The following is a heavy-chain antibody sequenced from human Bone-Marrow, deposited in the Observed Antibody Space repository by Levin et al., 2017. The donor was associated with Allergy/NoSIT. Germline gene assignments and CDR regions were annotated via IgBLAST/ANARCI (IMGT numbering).Heavy chain of an antibody. CDR3: ARDGGRCSSTSCYSHSGWFDP. CDR1: GFTFSSYG. J-gene: IGHJ5*02. Sequence: GGSLRLSCAASGFTFSSYGMHWVRQAPGKGLEWVAVIWYDGSNKYYADSVKGRFTISRDNSKNTLYLQMNSLRAEDTAVYYCARDGGRCSSTSCYSHSGWFDPWGQGTLVTVSS. CDR2: IWYDGSNK. V-gene: IGHV3-33*01. D-gene: IGHD2-2*02.